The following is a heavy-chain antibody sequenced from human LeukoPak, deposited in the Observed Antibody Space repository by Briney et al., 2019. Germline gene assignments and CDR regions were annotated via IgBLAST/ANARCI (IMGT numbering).Heavy chain of an antibody. CDR2: IKSKTDGGTT. J-gene: IGHJ4*02. Sequence: PGGSLRLSCAASGFTFSNAWMSWVRQAPGKVLEWVGRIKSKTDGGTTDYAAPVKGRFTIPRDDSKNTLYLQMNSMRAEDTAIYYCAKPNILRYFDWFSGYFDNWGQGTLVTVSS. V-gene: IGHV3-15*01. CDR1: GFTFSNAW. D-gene: IGHD3-9*01. CDR3: AKPNILRYFDWFSGYFDN.